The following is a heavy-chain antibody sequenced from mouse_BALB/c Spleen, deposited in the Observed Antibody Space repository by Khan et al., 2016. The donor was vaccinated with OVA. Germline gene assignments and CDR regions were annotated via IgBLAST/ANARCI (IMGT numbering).Heavy chain of an antibody. CDR1: GYSITSEYA. D-gene: IGHD2-2*01. V-gene: IGHV3-2*02. Sequence: VQLQQSGPGLVKPSQSLSLTCTVTGYSITSEYAWNWIRQFPGNKLEWMGYISYSGSTNYNPSLKSRLSVTRDTSKNQFFLQLNSVTTEDTATYYCARSVYYFYAYAMDYWGQGTSVTVSS. CDR3: ARSVYYFYAYAMDY. CDR2: ISYSGST. J-gene: IGHJ4*01.